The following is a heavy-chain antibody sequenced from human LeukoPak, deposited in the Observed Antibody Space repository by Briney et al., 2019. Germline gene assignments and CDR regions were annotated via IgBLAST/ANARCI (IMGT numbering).Heavy chain of an antibody. Sequence: PSETLSLTCTVSGGSVSSGSYYWSCIRQPPGKGLEWIGYIYYSGSTNYNPSLKSRVTISVDMSKNQFSLKLSSVTAADTAVYYCARVPTTVTTSFDYWGQGTLVTVSS. CDR2: IYYSGST. D-gene: IGHD4-17*01. J-gene: IGHJ4*02. CDR3: ARVPTTVTTSFDY. V-gene: IGHV4-61*01. CDR1: GGSVSSGSYY.